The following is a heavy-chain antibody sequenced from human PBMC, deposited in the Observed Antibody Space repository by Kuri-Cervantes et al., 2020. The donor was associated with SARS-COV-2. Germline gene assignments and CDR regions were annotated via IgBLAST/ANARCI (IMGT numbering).Heavy chain of an antibody. CDR1: GFPASTNY. V-gene: IGHV3-53*01. CDR2: IYSGGST. CDR3: ARDMQILTGHYYLNFDY. Sequence: GGPLRSPVAAFGFPASTNYLSGSRQAPGKGLEWVSVIYSGGSTYYADSVKGRFTISRDNAKNSLYLQMHSLRAEDTAVYYCARDMQILTGHYYLNFDYWGKGTMVTVSS. D-gene: IGHD3-9*01. J-gene: IGHJ4*02.